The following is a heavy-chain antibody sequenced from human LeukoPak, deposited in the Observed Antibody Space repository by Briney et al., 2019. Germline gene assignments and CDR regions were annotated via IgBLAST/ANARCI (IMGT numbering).Heavy chain of an antibody. CDR3: ARSGMRSPTYCSGGSCYSEGLDY. D-gene: IGHD2-15*01. Sequence: ASVKVSCKASGYTFTSYYMHWVRRAPGQGLEWMGIINPSGGSTSYAQKFQGRDTMTRDMSTSTVYMELSSLRSEDTAVYYCARSGMRSPTYCSGGSCYSEGLDYWGQGTLVTVSS. V-gene: IGHV1-46*01. J-gene: IGHJ4*02. CDR1: GYTFTSYY. CDR2: INPSGGST.